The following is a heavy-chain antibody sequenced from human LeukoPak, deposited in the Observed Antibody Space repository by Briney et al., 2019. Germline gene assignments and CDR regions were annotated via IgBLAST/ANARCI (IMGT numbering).Heavy chain of an antibody. CDR3: AKEHSSTFLGYYYYMDV. V-gene: IGHV3-30*02. D-gene: IGHD6-13*01. CDR2: IRYDGSNK. Sequence: PGGSLRLSCAASGFTFSSYGMHWVRQAPGQGLEWVAFIRYDGSNKYYADSVKGRFTISRDNSKNTLYLQMNSLRAEDTAVYYCAKEHSSTFLGYYYYMDVWGKGTTVTVSS. CDR1: GFTFSSYG. J-gene: IGHJ6*03.